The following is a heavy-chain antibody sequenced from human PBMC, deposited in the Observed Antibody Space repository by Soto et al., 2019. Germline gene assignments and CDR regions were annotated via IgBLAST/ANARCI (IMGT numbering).Heavy chain of an antibody. J-gene: IGHJ1*01. V-gene: IGHV4-30-2*01. CDR2: MYHSGSP. D-gene: IGHD1-26*01. CDR1: GGLISGGGYF. Sequence: SETLSLTCAVSGGLISGGGYFWTWIRQPPGKGLEWIGYMYHSGSPLYNPSLKSRATISIDLSKNQFSLNLASVTAADTAVYYCDREGPKGYFEIETWGQGTLVTVSS. CDR3: DREGPKGYFEIET.